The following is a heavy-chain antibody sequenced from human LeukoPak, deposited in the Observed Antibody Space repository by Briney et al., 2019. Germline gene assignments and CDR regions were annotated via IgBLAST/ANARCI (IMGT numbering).Heavy chain of an antibody. CDR2: IYSGGST. D-gene: IGHD3-22*01. V-gene: IGHV3-66*01. CDR3: AREGYDSSGRQLGV. Sequence: GGSLRLSCAASGFTVSSNYMSWVRQAPGKGLEWSSVIYSGGSTYYADSVKGRFTISIDNSKSTLYLQMNSLRAEDTAVYYCAREGYDSSGRQLGVWGQGTTVTVSS. J-gene: IGHJ6*02. CDR1: GFTVSSNY.